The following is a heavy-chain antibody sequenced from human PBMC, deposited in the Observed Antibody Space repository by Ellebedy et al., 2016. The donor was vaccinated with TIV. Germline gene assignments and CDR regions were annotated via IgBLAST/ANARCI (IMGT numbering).Heavy chain of an antibody. CDR2: MNPNSGNT. CDR3: ARADLAYCGGDCFYDFDY. CDR1: GYTFTSYD. Sequence: ASVKVSXKASGYTFTSYDINWVRQATGQGLEWMGWMNPNSGNTDYAQKLQGRVTMTTDTSTSTAYMELRSLRSDDTAVYYCARADLAYCGGDCFYDFDYWGQGTLVTVSS. V-gene: IGHV1-8*01. J-gene: IGHJ4*02. D-gene: IGHD2-21*02.